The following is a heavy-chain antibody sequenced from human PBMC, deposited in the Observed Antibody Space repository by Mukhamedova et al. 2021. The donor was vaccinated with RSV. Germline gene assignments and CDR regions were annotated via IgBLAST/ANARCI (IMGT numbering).Heavy chain of an antibody. CDR2: VYTTGTT. Sequence: QRAGSGLEWIGRVYTTGTTTYNPSFKSRATMSIDLSSNQFFLRLASVTAADTAVYFCAIPSTGTSASDIWGQGTKVSVSA. CDR3: AIPSTGTSASDI. D-gene: IGHD1-1*01. J-gene: IGHJ3*02. V-gene: IGHV4-59*10.